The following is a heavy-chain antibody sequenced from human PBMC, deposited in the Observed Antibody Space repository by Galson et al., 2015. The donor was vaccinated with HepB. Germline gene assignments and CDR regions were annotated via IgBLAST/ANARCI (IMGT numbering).Heavy chain of an antibody. D-gene: IGHD2-2*01. CDR3: ARRQQLLYYFDY. CDR1: GYTFTSYA. Sequence: SVKVSCKASGYTFTSYAMHWVRQAPGQRLEWMGWINAGNGNTKYSQKFQGRVTITRDTSASTAYMELSSLRSEDTAVYYCARRQQLLYYFDYWGQGTLVTVSS. CDR2: INAGNGNT. J-gene: IGHJ4*02. V-gene: IGHV1-3*01.